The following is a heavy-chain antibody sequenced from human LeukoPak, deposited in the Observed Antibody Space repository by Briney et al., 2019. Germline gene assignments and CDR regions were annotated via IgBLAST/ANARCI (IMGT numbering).Heavy chain of an antibody. CDR3: VRDGNYYGYNWFDP. Sequence: SETLSLTCTVSGYSISSGYYWGWIRQPPGKGLEYIGSIHQSGSTYYNPSLKSRVTMSLDTSRNQFSLKLSSMTAADTAVYYCVRDGNYYGYNWFDPWGQGALVTVSS. V-gene: IGHV4-38-2*02. CDR1: GYSISSGYY. D-gene: IGHD3-10*01. CDR2: IHQSGST. J-gene: IGHJ5*02.